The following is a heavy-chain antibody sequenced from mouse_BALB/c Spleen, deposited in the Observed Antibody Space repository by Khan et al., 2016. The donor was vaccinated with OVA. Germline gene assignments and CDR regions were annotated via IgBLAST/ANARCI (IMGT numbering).Heavy chain of an antibody. Sequence: QVRLQQSGAELAKPGASVKMSCKASGYTFINYWILWVKQRPGQGLEWIGYINPSTGYTEYNQNFKDKATLTADKSSSTAYMQLSSLTSEDSAVYDCARRGQRWDFDYWGQGTTLTVSS. CDR3: ARRGQRWDFDY. D-gene: IGHD1-1*01. CDR1: GYTFINYW. J-gene: IGHJ2*01. CDR2: INPSTGYT. V-gene: IGHV1-7*01.